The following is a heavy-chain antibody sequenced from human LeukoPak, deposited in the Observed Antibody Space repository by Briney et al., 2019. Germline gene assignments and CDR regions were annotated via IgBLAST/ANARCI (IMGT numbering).Heavy chain of an antibody. CDR3: ARDSGNSPFDY. Sequence: PSETLPLTCTVSGGSISSGGYYWSWIRQHPGKGLEWIGYIYYSGSTYYNPSLKSRVTISVDTSKNQFSLKLSSVTAADTAVYYCARDSGNSPFDYWGQGTLVTVSS. V-gene: IGHV4-31*03. J-gene: IGHJ4*02. D-gene: IGHD4-23*01. CDR1: GGSISSGGYY. CDR2: IYYSGST.